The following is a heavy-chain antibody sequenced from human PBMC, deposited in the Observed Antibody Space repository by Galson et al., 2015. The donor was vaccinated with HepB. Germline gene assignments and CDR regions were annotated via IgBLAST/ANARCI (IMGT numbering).Heavy chain of an antibody. D-gene: IGHD3-22*01. J-gene: IGHJ4*02. CDR3: ASGPFFFDSSAYYPFRY. V-gene: IGHV4-38-2*01. CDR1: GYSISSFYY. CDR2: IYHSGST. Sequence: TLSLTCAVSGYSISSFYYWGWIRQPPGKGLEWIGSIYHSGSTYSNPSLKSRVILSGDTSKSQFSLKLSSVTAADTAVYYCASGPFFFDSSAYYPFRYWGQGTLVTVSS.